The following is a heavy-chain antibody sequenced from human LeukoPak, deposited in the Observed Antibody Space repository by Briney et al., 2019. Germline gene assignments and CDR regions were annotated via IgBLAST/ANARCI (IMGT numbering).Heavy chain of an antibody. CDR2: IYTSGST. Sequence: PSETLSLTCTGSGGSISSGSYYWRWIRQPAGKGLEWIGRIYTSGSTNYNPSLKSRVTISVDTSKNQFSLKLSSVTAADTAVYYCVRTEVSSGSEDYWGQGTLVTVSS. CDR1: GGSISSGSYY. CDR3: VRTEVSSGSEDY. V-gene: IGHV4-61*02. D-gene: IGHD6-19*01. J-gene: IGHJ4*02.